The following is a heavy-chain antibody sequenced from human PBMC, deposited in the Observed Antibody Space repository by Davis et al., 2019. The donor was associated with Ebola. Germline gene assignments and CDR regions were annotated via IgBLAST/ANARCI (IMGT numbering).Heavy chain of an antibody. V-gene: IGHV3-53*01. J-gene: IGHJ4*02. CDR2: IYSGGST. Sequence: GESLKISCAASGFTVSSNYMSWVRQAPGKGLEWVSVIYSGGSTYYADSVKGRFTISRHNSKNTLYLQMNSLRAEDTAVYYCAKITMVQGVIIKTFDYWGQGTLVTVSS. CDR1: GFTVSSNY. CDR3: AKITMVQGVIIKTFDY. D-gene: IGHD3-10*01.